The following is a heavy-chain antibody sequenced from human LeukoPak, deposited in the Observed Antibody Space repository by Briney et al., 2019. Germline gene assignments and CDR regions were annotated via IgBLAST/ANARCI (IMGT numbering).Heavy chain of an antibody. D-gene: IGHD1-7*01. CDR2: INHSGST. CDR3: ARGPQTGTTRRGDKFDY. Sequence: PSETLSLTCAVYGGSFSGYYWSWIRQPPGKGLEWIGEINHSGSTNYNPSLKSRVTISVDTSKNQFSLKLSSVTAADTAVYYSARGPQTGTTRRGDKFDYWGQGTLVTVSS. CDR1: GGSFSGYY. J-gene: IGHJ4*02. V-gene: IGHV4-34*01.